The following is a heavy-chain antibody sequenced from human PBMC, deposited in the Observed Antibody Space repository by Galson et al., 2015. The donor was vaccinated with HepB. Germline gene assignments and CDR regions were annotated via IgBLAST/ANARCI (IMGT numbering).Heavy chain of an antibody. Sequence: SLRLSCAASGFTFSSYAMSWVRQAPGKGLGWVSAISGSGGSTYYADSVKGRFTISRDNSKNTLYLQMNSLRAEDTAVYYCARDYYGSGSLDYWGQGTLVTVSS. V-gene: IGHV3-23*01. CDR3: ARDYYGSGSLDY. D-gene: IGHD3-10*01. CDR2: ISGSGGST. CDR1: GFTFSSYA. J-gene: IGHJ4*02.